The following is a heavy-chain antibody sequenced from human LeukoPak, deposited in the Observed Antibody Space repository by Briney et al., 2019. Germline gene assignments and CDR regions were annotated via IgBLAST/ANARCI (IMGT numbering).Heavy chain of an antibody. CDR1: GGSISSSSYY. CDR2: IYYSGST. J-gene: IGHJ3*02. Sequence: PSETLPLTCTVSGGSISSSSYYWGWIRQPPGKGLEWIGSIYYSGSTYYNPSLKSRVTISVDTSKNQFSLKLSSVTAADTAVYYCARHLSSPVAFDIWGQGTMVTVSS. CDR3: ARHLSSPVAFDI. D-gene: IGHD2-15*01. V-gene: IGHV4-39*01.